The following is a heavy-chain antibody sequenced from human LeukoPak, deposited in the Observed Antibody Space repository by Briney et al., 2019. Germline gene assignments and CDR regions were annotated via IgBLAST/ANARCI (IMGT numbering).Heavy chain of an antibody. D-gene: IGHD4-17*01. J-gene: IGHJ4*02. CDR2: ISSSGSTI. V-gene: IGHV3-48*04. CDR3: ARDMTTLTARGTIDY. Sequence: PGGSLRLSCAASGFTFSSYGINWVRQAPGKGLEWVSYISSSGSTIYYADSVKGRFTISRDNAKNSLYLQMNSLRAEDTAVYYCARDMTTLTARGTIDYWGQGTLVTVSS. CDR1: GFTFSSYG.